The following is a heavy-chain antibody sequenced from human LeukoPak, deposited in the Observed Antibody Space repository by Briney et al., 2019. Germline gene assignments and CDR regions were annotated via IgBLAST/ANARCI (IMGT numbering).Heavy chain of an antibody. V-gene: IGHV4-39*07. D-gene: IGHD3-22*01. Sequence: PSETLSLTCTVSGDSLNSDRYYWNWIRQPPGKGLEWIGSLSYSGTTSYNPSLKSRVTISGDTSKNQFSLSLSSVTAADTAVFYCARGRRYDSSGYKTLGWYFDLWGRGTLVAVSS. CDR3: ARGRRYDSSGYKTLGWYFDL. CDR2: LSYSGTT. CDR1: GDSLNSDRYY. J-gene: IGHJ2*01.